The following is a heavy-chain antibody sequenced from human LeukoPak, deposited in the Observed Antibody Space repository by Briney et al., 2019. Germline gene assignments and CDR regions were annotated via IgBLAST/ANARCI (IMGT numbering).Heavy chain of an antibody. CDR2: MSYDGFNK. CDR1: GFTFGRYA. CDR3: AKTKGYSYGYYFDY. Sequence: GRSLRLSCAASGFTFGRYAMHWVRQSLGKGREWVGVMSYDGFNKYYADSVKGRFTISRDNSKNTLYLQMNSLRAEDTAVYYCAKTKGYSYGYYFDYWGQGTLVTVSS. J-gene: IGHJ4*02. V-gene: IGHV3-30*18. D-gene: IGHD5-18*01.